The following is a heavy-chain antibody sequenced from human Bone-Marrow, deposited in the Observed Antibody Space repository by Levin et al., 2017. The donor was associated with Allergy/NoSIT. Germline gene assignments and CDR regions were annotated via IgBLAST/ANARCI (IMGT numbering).Heavy chain of an antibody. CDR2: MNPNSGNT. Sequence: GESLKISCKASGYTFTSYDINWVRQATGQGLEWMGWMNPNSGNTGYAQKFQGRVTMTRNTSISTAYMELSSLRSEDTAVYYCARGHIYSVGATFDYWGQGTLVTVSS. CDR1: GYTFTSYD. CDR3: ARGHIYSVGATFDY. J-gene: IGHJ4*02. D-gene: IGHD1-26*01. V-gene: IGHV1-8*01.